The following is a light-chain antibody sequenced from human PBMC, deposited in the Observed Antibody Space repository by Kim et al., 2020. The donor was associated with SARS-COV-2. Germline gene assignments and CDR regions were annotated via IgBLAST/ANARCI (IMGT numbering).Light chain of an antibody. V-gene: IGLV7-43*01. J-gene: IGLJ3*02. CDR1: SEAVTSGFY. CDR2: NTG. Sequence: TVTLTSASSSEAVTSGFYANWFQQEPGQAPRSLIYNTGDRHSWTPARFSGSLLGDKAALTLSGVQPEDEADYYCLLYYDGSHLGVFGGGTQLTVL. CDR3: LLYYDGSHLGV.